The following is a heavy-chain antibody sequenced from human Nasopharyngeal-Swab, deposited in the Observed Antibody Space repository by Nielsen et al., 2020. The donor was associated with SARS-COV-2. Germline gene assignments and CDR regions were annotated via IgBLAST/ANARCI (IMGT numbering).Heavy chain of an antibody. D-gene: IGHD3-3*01. V-gene: IGHV3-48*02. CDR1: GFTFSSYS. Sequence: GESLKISCAASGFTFSSYSMNWVRQAPGKGLEWVSYISSSSSTIYYADSVKGRFTGSRDSAKTSLYLQMNSLRDEDTAVYYCTGDFWSGGVAWGQGTLVTVSS. J-gene: IGHJ5*02. CDR2: ISSSSSTI. CDR3: TGDFWSGGVA.